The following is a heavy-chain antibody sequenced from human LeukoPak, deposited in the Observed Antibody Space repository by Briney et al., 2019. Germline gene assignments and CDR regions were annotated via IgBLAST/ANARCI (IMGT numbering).Heavy chain of an antibody. D-gene: IGHD4-11*01. J-gene: IGHJ4*02. V-gene: IGHV3-30*02. CDR1: GFTFSSYG. Sequence: PGGSVRLSCAASGFTFSSYGMHWVRQAPGKGLEWVAFIRYDGSNKYYADSVKGRFTISRDNSKNTLYLQMNSLRAEDTAVYYCAKVCTVTTCNDYWGQGTLVTVSS. CDR2: IRYDGSNK. CDR3: AKVCTVTTCNDY.